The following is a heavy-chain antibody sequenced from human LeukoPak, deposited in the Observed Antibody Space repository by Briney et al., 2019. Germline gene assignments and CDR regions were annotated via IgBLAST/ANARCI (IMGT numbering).Heavy chain of an antibody. J-gene: IGHJ4*02. D-gene: IGHD6-19*01. CDR3: AKFVNGCYFDY. CDR2: ISGSGGST. Sequence: GGSLRLSCAASGFTFGTYSMNWVRQAPGKGLEWVSAISGSGGSTYYADSVKGRFTISRDNSKNTLYLQMNSLRAEDTAVYYCAKFVNGCYFDYWGQGTLVTVSS. V-gene: IGHV3-23*01. CDR1: GFTFGTYS.